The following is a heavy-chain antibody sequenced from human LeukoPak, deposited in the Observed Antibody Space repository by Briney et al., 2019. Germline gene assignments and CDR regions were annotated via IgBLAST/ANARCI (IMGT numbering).Heavy chain of an antibody. D-gene: IGHD3-22*01. CDR2: ISSSGTAT. CDR1: GFTFDDYY. CDR3: ARVHIRSSGYGDY. J-gene: IGHJ4*02. Sequence: PGGSLRLSCIASGFTFDDYYITWIRQAPGKGLDWVAYISSSGTATYYADSVKGRFTISRDNAKNSLYLQMNSLRAEDTAVYYCARVHIRSSGYGDYWGQGTLVTVSS. V-gene: IGHV3-11*04.